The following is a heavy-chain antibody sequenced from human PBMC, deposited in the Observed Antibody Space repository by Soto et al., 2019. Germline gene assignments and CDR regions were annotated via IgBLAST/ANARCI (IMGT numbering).Heavy chain of an antibody. CDR1: GGSINSGDYY. D-gene: IGHD3-10*01. Sequence: PSETLSLTCTVSGGSINSGDYYWSWIRQPPGKRLEWIGYIYYSGSTSYNPSLKIRVIMSVDTSKNEFSLRLSSVTAADTAVYYCARDQTSGASCHHWFDRWGHGTLVTVSS. J-gene: IGHJ5*02. CDR2: IYYSGST. V-gene: IGHV4-30-4*01. CDR3: ARDQTSGASCHHWFDR.